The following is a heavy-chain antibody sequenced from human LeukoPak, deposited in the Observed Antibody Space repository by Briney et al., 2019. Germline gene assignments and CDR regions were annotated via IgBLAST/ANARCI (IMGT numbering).Heavy chain of an antibody. V-gene: IGHV3-74*01. CDR3: AKNHERGRYDSFDV. J-gene: IGHJ3*01. Sequence: GGSLRLSCAASGFTFSSYWMHWVRQAPGKGLVWVSRINNVGSSTTYADSVKGRFTISRDNSKNTLYLQLDSLRAEDTAVYYCAKNHERGRYDSFDVWAQGSWVTVSS. CDR1: GFTFSSYW. D-gene: IGHD3-16*02. CDR2: INNVGSST.